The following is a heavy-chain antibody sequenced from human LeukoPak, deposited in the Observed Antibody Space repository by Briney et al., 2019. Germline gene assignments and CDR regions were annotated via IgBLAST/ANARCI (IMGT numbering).Heavy chain of an antibody. V-gene: IGHV3-7*01. CDR3: ARDFRGSPPDF. Sequence: PGGSLRLSCAASGFTFSSYAIHWVRQAPGKGLEWVANIKQDGSEKYYVDSVKGRFTISRDNAKNSVYLQMNSLRAEDTAVYYCARDFRGSPPDFWGQGTLVTVSS. CDR1: GFTFSSYA. D-gene: IGHD5-12*01. J-gene: IGHJ4*02. CDR2: IKQDGSEK.